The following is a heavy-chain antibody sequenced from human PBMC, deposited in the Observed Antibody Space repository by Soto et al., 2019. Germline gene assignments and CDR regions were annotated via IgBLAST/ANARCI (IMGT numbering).Heavy chain of an antibody. CDR1: GFTLGTYW. D-gene: IGHD6-25*01. Sequence: PGGSLRLSCTASGFTLGTYWMSWVRQAPGKGLEWVANVKQDGSETYYADSVKGRFTISRDNSKNTLYLQMNSLRAEDTAVYYCARDWRLRYYFDYWGQGTLVTV. V-gene: IGHV3-7*01. CDR3: ARDWRLRYYFDY. CDR2: VKQDGSET. J-gene: IGHJ4*02.